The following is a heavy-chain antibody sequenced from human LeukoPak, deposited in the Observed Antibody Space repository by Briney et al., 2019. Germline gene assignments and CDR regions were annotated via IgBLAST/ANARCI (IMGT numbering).Heavy chain of an antibody. V-gene: IGHV3-21*01. D-gene: IGHD5-18*01. CDR2: ISGSGDYT. CDR1: GFTFTTYS. Sequence: GGSLRLSCAASGFTFTTYSINWVRQAPGKGLQWVSSISGSGDYTSYAHSVKGRFTISRDNAKNSLYLQMNTPRSEDTAVYYCARVVSGYSYGFFDYWGQGTPVTVSS. CDR3: ARVVSGYSYGFFDY. J-gene: IGHJ4*02.